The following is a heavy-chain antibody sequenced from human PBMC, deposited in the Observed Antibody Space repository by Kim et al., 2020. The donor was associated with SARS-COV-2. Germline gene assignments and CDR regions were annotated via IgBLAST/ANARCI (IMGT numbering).Heavy chain of an antibody. CDR2: K. J-gene: IGHJ5*02. V-gene: IGHV3-7*03. D-gene: IGHD2-15*01. CDR3: ARGSRTPWFDP. Sequence: KYYVDSLKGRFIISRDNARNSLFLQMNTLRAEDTAVYFCARGSRTPWFDPWGQGTLVTVSS.